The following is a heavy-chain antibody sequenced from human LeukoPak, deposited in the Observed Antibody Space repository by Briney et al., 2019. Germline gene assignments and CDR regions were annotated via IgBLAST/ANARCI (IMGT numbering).Heavy chain of an antibody. CDR3: VRDPLGGHFDY. CDR2: ISSSSTSNI. J-gene: IGHJ4*02. Sequence: GGSLRLSCAASGFTFSTYPMNWVRQAPGKGLEWVSYISSSSTSNIFYADSVKGRFTISRDNAKNSLHLQMTSLRAEDTAIYYCVRDPLGGHFDYWGQGTLVTVSS. CDR1: GFTFSTYP. V-gene: IGHV3-21*01.